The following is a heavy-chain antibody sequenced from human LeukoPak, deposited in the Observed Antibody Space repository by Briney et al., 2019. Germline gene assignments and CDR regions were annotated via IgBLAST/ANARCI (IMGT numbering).Heavy chain of an antibody. Sequence: GGSLRLSCAASGFTFSSYSMNWVRQAPGKGLEWVSSISSSSSYIYYADSVKGRFTISRDNAKNSLYLQMNSLRAEDTAVYYCASATLTDYDFWSGYHYWGQGTLVTVSS. D-gene: IGHD3-3*01. CDR3: ASATLTDYDFWSGYHY. CDR1: GFTFSSYS. V-gene: IGHV3-21*01. CDR2: ISSSSSYI. J-gene: IGHJ4*02.